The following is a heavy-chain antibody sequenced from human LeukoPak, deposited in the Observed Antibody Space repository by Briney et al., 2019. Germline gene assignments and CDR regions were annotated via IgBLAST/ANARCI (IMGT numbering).Heavy chain of an antibody. Sequence: ASVKVSCKASGYTFTGYYMHWVRQAPGQGLEWMGWINPNSGGTNYAQKFQGRVTMTRDTSISTAYMKLSRLRSDDTAVYYCARASVGYCSGGSCYPGVYWGQGTLVTVSS. CDR3: ARASVGYCSGGSCYPGVY. CDR2: INPNSGGT. V-gene: IGHV1-2*02. J-gene: IGHJ4*02. D-gene: IGHD2-15*01. CDR1: GYTFTGYY.